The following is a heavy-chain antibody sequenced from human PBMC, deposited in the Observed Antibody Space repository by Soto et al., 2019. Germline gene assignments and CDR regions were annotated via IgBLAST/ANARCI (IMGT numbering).Heavy chain of an antibody. V-gene: IGHV4-39*01. Sequence: QLQLQESGPGLVKPSETLSLTCTVSGGSISSSSYYWGWIRQPPGTGLEWIGSIYYSGSTYYNPSLKSRVTISVDTSKNQFSLKLSSVTAADTAVYYCARHTEGIAAAGYYYGMDVWGQGTTVTVSS. CDR1: GGSISSSSYY. D-gene: IGHD6-13*01. CDR3: ARHTEGIAAAGYYYGMDV. J-gene: IGHJ6*02. CDR2: IYYSGST.